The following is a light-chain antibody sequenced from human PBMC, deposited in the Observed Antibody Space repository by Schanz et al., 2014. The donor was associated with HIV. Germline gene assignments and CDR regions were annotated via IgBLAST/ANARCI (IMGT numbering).Light chain of an antibody. Sequence: EIVLTQSPGTLSLSPGERATLSCRASQSSSTYLAWYQHKPGQAPRLLIFHSSRRATGIPDRFSGSGSGTDFTLTISRLEPEDFAMFYCQRYGHSPITFGQGTRLEI. CDR1: QSSSTY. CDR2: HSS. J-gene: IGKJ5*01. V-gene: IGKV3-20*01. CDR3: QRYGHSPIT.